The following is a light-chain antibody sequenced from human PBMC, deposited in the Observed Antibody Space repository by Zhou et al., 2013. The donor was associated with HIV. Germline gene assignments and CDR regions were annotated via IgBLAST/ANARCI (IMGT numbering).Light chain of an antibody. J-gene: IGLJ1*01. Sequence: QSVLTQPPSVSAAPGQKVTISCSGSSSNIENNYVCWYQQLPRNSPKLLIYENNKRPSGIPDRFSGSKSGTSATLGITGLQTGDEADYYCGTWDSSLSAYVFGSGTKVTV. CDR1: SSNIENNY. CDR3: GTWDSSLSAYV. CDR2: ENN. V-gene: IGLV1-51*02.